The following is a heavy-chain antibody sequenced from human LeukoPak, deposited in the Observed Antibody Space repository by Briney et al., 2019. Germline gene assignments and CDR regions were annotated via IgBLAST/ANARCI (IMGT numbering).Heavy chain of an antibody. CDR1: GFTFSDYY. Sequence: PGGSLRLSCAASGFTFSDYYMSWVRQAPGKGLEWISYISSRSSSTSYADSVKGRFTISRDSAKNSLYLQMNSLRADDTAVYYCARGRRFDPWGQGTLVTVSS. V-gene: IGHV3-11*05. CDR2: ISSRSSST. J-gene: IGHJ5*02. CDR3: ARGRRFDP.